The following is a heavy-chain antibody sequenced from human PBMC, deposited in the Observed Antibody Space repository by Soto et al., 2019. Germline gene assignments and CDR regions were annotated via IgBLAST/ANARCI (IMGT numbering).Heavy chain of an antibody. CDR1: GGSISSYY. V-gene: IGHV4-59*01. D-gene: IGHD1-20*01. CDR2: IYYSGST. CDR3: ARGDRITGTTLDD. Sequence: QVQLQESGPGLVKPSETLSLTCTVSGGSISSYYWSWIRQPPGKGLEWIGYIYYSGSTNYNPSLKSRVTISVDTSKNQFSLKLSSVTAADTAVYYCARGDRITGTTLDDWGQGTMVTVSS. J-gene: IGHJ3*01.